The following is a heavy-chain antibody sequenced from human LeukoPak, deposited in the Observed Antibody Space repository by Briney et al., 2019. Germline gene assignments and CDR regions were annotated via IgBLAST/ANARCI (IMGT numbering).Heavy chain of an antibody. J-gene: IGHJ4*02. Sequence: PGGSLRLSCAASGFTFSSYGMSWVRQAPGKGLEWVANIKQDGSEKYYVDSVKGRFTISRDNAKNSLYLQMNSLRAEDTAVYYCAGALRYFDWLREDYFDYWGQGTLVTVSS. D-gene: IGHD3-9*01. CDR3: AGALRYFDWLREDYFDY. V-gene: IGHV3-7*01. CDR2: IKQDGSEK. CDR1: GFTFSSYG.